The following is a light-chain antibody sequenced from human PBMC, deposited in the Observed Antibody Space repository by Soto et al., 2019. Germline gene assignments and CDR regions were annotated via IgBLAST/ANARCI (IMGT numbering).Light chain of an antibody. CDR1: QDITTH. CDR3: QHPGT. CDR2: DAS. J-gene: IGKJ1*01. V-gene: IGKV1-33*01. Sequence: DVRLTQSPSSLSASVGDRVIITCQASQDITTHLNWYQQKPGRAPQLLIFDASNLETGVPSRFSASGYGTHFRFSISSLQPEDVATYYCQHPGTFGQGTRV.